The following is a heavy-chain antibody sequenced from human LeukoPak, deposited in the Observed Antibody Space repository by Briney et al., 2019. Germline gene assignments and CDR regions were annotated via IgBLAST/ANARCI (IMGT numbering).Heavy chain of an antibody. Sequence: GGSLRLSCVASGLPIADFALYWVRHAPRKGLECVSLISGDGVSTFYADSVNGRFSISRDNSKNSLYLEMNSLRTEDAAMYYCAKESGKFDYWGQGTLVAVSS. J-gene: IGHJ4*02. CDR1: GLPIADFA. CDR3: AKESGKFDY. V-gene: IGHV3-43*02. CDR2: ISGDGVST.